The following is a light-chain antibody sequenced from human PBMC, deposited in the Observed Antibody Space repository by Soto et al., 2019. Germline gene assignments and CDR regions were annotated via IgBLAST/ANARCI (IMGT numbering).Light chain of an antibody. Sequence: DIQMTQSPSSLSASVGDRFTITCRASQGISNYLAWYQQKPGRVPKLLIYGASTLQSGVPSRFSGSGSGTDFTLTISSLQSEDFASYYCLQYYTYSWTFGQGTKVDIK. J-gene: IGKJ1*01. CDR3: LQYYTYSWT. CDR1: QGISNY. CDR2: GAS. V-gene: IGKV1-17*01.